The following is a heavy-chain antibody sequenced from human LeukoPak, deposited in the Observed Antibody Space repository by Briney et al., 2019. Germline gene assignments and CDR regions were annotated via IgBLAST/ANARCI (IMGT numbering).Heavy chain of an antibody. CDR3: ARTDIVVVPAAMDYYYYYMDV. Sequence: GESLKISCKASGYKFPSYWIGWVRQLPGKGLEWMGIIYPGDSDTRYSPSFQGQVTISADKSISTAYLQWSSLKASDTAMYYCARTDIVVVPAAMDYYYYYMDVWGKGTTVTISS. CDR1: GYKFPSYW. CDR2: IYPGDSDT. J-gene: IGHJ6*03. D-gene: IGHD2-2*01. V-gene: IGHV5-51*01.